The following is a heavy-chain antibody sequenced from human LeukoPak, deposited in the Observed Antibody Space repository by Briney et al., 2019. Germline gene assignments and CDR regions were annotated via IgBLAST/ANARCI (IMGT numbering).Heavy chain of an antibody. CDR1: GYTFTSYA. V-gene: IGHV1-3*01. J-gene: IGHJ6*04. CDR2: INAGNGNT. CDR3: AREFRSGSSYYYYYGMDV. Sequence: ASVKVSCKASGYTFTSYAMHWVRQAPGQRLEWMGWINAGNGNTKYSQKFQGRVTITRDTSASTAYMELSSLRSEDTAVYYCAREFRSGSSYYYYYGMDVWGKGPTVTVSS. D-gene: IGHD3-10*01.